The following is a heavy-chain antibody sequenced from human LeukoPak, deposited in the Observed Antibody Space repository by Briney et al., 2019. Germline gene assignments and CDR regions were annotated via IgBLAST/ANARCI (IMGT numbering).Heavy chain of an antibody. Sequence: SETLSLTCTVSGDSISSGNFYWSWIRQPAGKGLEWIGRIYTSGSTNYNPSLKSRVTISVDTSKNQFSLKLSSVTAADTAVYYCARDILTGYYNVKTFDIWGQGTMVTVSS. V-gene: IGHV4-61*02. CDR2: IYTSGST. CDR1: GDSISSGNFY. CDR3: ARDILTGYYNVKTFDI. J-gene: IGHJ3*02. D-gene: IGHD3-9*01.